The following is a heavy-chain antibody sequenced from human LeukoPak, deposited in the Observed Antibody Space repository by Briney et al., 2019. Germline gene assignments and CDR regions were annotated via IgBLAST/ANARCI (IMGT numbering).Heavy chain of an antibody. CDR2: VYGGGNT. V-gene: IGHV3-53*01. Sequence: QTGGSLRLSCAASGFTVGNNRMSWVRQAPGKGLEWVSTVYGGGNTAYADSVKGRFTISRDTSKNTLLLQMNSLRAEDTAVYFCVRERFGAYVENWGQGALVTVSS. J-gene: IGHJ4*02. CDR1: GFTVGNNR. D-gene: IGHD3-10*01. CDR3: VRERFGAYVEN.